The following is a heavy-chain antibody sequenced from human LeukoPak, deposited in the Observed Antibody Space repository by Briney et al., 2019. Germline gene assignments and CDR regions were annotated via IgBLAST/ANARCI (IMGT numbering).Heavy chain of an antibody. J-gene: IGHJ6*02. CDR1: GYTFTSYA. CDR2: INTNTGNP. V-gene: IGHV7-4-1*02. CDR3: ARDRELVDYYYGMDV. D-gene: IGHD3-10*01. Sequence: ASVKVSCKASGYTFTSYAMNWVRQAPRQGLEWMGWINTNTGNPTYAQGFTGRFVFSLDTSVSTAYLQISSLKAEDTAVYYCARDRELVDYYYGMDVWGQGATVTVSS.